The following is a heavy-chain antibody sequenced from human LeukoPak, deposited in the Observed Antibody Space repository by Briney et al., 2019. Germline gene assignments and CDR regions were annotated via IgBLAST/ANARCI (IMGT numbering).Heavy chain of an antibody. J-gene: IGHJ5*01. CDR3: AREGHSSSWQVSPGWLDF. CDR1: GFTFSSYA. Sequence: GSLRLSCAASGFTFSSYAMHWVRQAPGKGLEWVAVISYDRSNKYNADSVKGRFTISRDNPKNTLYLQMNGLTGDDTAVYYCAREGHSSSWQVSPGWLDFWGQGTLVTVSS. D-gene: IGHD6-13*01. V-gene: IGHV3-30-3*01. CDR2: ISYDRSNK.